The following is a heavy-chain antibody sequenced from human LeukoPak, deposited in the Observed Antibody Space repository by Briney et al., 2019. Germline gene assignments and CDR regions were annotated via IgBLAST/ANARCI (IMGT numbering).Heavy chain of an antibody. Sequence: GGSLRLSCAVSGLTFSNFKMNWVRQAPGKGLEWVSYISDSGRTTFYADSVKGRFTISRDNAKNSLYLQMSSLRAEDTAVYYCAKDLGLLWFGESTFDPWGQGTLVTVSS. CDR2: ISDSGRTT. CDR3: AKDLGLLWFGESTFDP. CDR1: GLTFSNFK. V-gene: IGHV3-48*03. D-gene: IGHD3-10*01. J-gene: IGHJ5*02.